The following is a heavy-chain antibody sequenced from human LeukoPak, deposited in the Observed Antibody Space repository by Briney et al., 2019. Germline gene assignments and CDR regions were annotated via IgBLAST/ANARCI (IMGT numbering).Heavy chain of an antibody. V-gene: IGHV3-15*01. CDR2: IKRKTDGGTT. CDR1: GFTFRNAW. CDR3: TTTAAGIFDY. D-gene: IGHD6-13*01. J-gene: IGHJ4*02. Sequence: GGSLRLSCAASGFTFRNAWMTWVRQAPGEGLEWVGCIKRKTDGGTTDYAPPVKGRFTISRDDSKNTLYLQMNSLKTEDTAVYYCTTTAAGIFDYWGQGTLVTVSS.